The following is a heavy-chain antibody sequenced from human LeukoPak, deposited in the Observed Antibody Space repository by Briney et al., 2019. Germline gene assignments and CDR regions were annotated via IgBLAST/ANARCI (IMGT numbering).Heavy chain of an antibody. V-gene: IGHV3-11*01. D-gene: IGHD3-3*01. Sequence: GEALRHSCAASGLTFSDYYMSWIRQAPGKGLEWVSYFSSSGSTIYYADSVKGRFTISRDNAKNSLYLQMNSLRAEDTAVYYCARVSGYDFWSGYAFDYWGQGTLVTVSS. J-gene: IGHJ4*02. CDR3: ARVSGYDFWSGYAFDY. CDR2: FSSSGSTI. CDR1: GLTFSDYY.